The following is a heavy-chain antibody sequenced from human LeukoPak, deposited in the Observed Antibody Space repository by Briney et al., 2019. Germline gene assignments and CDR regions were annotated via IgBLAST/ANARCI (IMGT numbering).Heavy chain of an antibody. J-gene: IGHJ6*02. CDR3: ARDRAHSYGLAYYYYYGMDV. V-gene: IGHV1-69*13. CDR1: GGTFSSYA. D-gene: IGHD5-18*01. CDR2: IIPIFGTA. Sequence: ASVKVSCKASGGTFSSYAISWVRQAPGQGLEWMGGIIPIFGTANYAQKFQGRVTITADESTSTAYMELSSLRSDDTAVYYCARDRAHSYGLAYYYYYGMDVWGQGTTVTVSS.